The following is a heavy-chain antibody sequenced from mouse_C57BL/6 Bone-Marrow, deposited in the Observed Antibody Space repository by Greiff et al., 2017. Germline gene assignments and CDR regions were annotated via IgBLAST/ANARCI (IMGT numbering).Heavy chain of an antibody. D-gene: IGHD1-1*01. J-gene: IGHJ4*01. Sequence: QVQLQQSGPGLVQPSQSLSITCTVSGFSLTSYGVHWVRQSPGKGLEWLGVIWRGGSTDYNAAFMSRLSITKDNSKSQVFFKMNSLQADDTAIYYCAKRSRITTVVATGAMDYWGQGTSVTVSS. CDR3: AKRSRITTVVATGAMDY. CDR2: IWRGGST. V-gene: IGHV2-5*01. CDR1: GFSLTSYG.